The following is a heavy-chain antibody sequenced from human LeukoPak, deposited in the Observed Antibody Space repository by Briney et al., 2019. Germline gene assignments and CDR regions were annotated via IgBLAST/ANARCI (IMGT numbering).Heavy chain of an antibody. CDR3: ARDGTYYYGSGTTHNWFDP. V-gene: IGHV1-69*06. D-gene: IGHD3-10*01. Sequence: ASVKVSCKASGGTFSSYAISWVRQAPGQGLEWMGGIIPIFGTANYAQKFQGRVTITADKSTSTAYMELSSLRSEDTAVYYCARDGTYYYGSGTTHNWFDPWGQGTLVTVSS. CDR1: GGTFSSYA. CDR2: IIPIFGTA. J-gene: IGHJ5*02.